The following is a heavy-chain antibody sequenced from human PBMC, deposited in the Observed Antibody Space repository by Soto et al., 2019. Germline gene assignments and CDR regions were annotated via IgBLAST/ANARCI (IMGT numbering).Heavy chain of an antibody. CDR2: IYYSGST. Sequence: SETLSLTCTVSGGSISSYYWSWIRQPPGKGLEWIGYIYYSGSTNYNPSLMSRVTISVDTSKNQFSLKLCSVTAADTAVYYCARHVEDIVVVPAAMVYYYYYMDVWGKGTTVTVSS. J-gene: IGHJ6*03. CDR1: GGSISSYY. CDR3: ARHVEDIVVVPAAMVYYYYYMDV. V-gene: IGHV4-59*08. D-gene: IGHD2-2*01.